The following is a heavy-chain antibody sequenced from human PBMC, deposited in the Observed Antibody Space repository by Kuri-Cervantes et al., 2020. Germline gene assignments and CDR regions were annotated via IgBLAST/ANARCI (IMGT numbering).Heavy chain of an antibody. CDR3: AGYSSGWRHYYYGMDV. J-gene: IGHJ6*02. Sequence: GSLRLSCTVSGGSISSYYWSWIRQPPGKGLEWIGYIYYSGSTNYNPSLKSRVTISVDTSKNQFSLKLSSVTAADTAVYYCAGYSSGWRHYYYGMDVWGQGTTVTVSS. CDR2: IYYSGST. D-gene: IGHD6-19*01. V-gene: IGHV4-59*01. CDR1: GGSISSYY.